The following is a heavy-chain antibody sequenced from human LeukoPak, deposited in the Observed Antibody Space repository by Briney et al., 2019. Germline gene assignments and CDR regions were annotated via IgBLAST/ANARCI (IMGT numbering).Heavy chain of an antibody. CDR3: AKDLLLWFGEYPDY. V-gene: IGHV3-30*04. Sequence: GGSLRLSCAASGFTFSNYAFPWVRQAPGKGLEWVAVISYDGSNKYYADSVKGRFTISRDNSKNTLYLQMNSLRAEDTAVYYCAKDLLLWFGEYPDYWGQGTLVTVSS. J-gene: IGHJ4*02. CDR1: GFTFSNYA. CDR2: ISYDGSNK. D-gene: IGHD3-10*01.